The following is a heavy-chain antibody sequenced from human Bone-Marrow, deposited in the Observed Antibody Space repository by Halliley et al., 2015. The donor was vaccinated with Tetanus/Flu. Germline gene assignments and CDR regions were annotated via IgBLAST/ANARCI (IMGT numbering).Heavy chain of an antibody. CDR3: ARRLGYCSSTSCNFDY. D-gene: IGHD2-2*01. J-gene: IGHJ4*02. Sequence: TLSLTCTVSGGSMSSSTYYWDWIRQPPRKGLEWIGTISYSATTFYNPSLQSRVTISVDTSKNQFSLKLRYVTAADSGVYYCARRLGYCSSTSCNFDYWGQGTLVTVSS. CDR2: ISYSATT. CDR1: GGSMSSSTYY. V-gene: IGHV4-39*01.